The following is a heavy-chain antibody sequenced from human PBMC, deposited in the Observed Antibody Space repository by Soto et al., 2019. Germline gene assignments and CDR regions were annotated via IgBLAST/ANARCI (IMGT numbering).Heavy chain of an antibody. D-gene: IGHD3-3*01. V-gene: IGHV4-39*01. J-gene: IGHJ5*02. CDR3: ARPLSGVAGSDWFDP. Sequence: PSETLSLTCTVSGGSIRSSSYYWGWIRQPPGKGLEWIGSIYYSGSTYYNPSLKSRVTISVDTSKNQFSLKLSSVTAADTAVYYCARPLSGVAGSDWFDPWGQGTLVTVSS. CDR2: IYYSGST. CDR1: GGSIRSSSYY.